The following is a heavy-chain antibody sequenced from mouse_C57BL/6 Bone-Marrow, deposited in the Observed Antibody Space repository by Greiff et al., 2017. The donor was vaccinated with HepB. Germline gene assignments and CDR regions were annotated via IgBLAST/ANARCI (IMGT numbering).Heavy chain of an antibody. D-gene: IGHD2-5*01. CDR3: ARGDYYSKGAWFAY. CDR2: INPGSGGT. V-gene: IGHV1-54*01. CDR1: GYAFTNYL. Sequence: QVQLQQSGAELVRPGTSVKVSCKASGYAFTNYLIEWVKQRPGQGLEWIGVINPGSGGTNYNEKFKGKATLTADKSSSTAYMQRSSLTSEDSAVYFCARGDYYSKGAWFAYWGQGTRVTVSA. J-gene: IGHJ3*01.